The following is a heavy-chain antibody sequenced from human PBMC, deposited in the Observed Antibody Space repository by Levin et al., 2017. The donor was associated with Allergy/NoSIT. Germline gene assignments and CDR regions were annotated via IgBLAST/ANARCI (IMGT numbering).Heavy chain of an antibody. J-gene: IGHJ4*02. CDR1: GFTFSSYG. CDR2: ISYDGSNK. D-gene: IGHD2-21*02. Sequence: LSLTCAASGFTFSSYGMHWVRQAPGKGLEWVAVISYDGSNKYYADSVKGRFTISRDNSKNTLYLQMNSLRAEDTAVYYCAKSVAIAYCGGDCYSAGYYFDYWGQGTLVTVSS. V-gene: IGHV3-30*18. CDR3: AKSVAIAYCGGDCYSAGYYFDY.